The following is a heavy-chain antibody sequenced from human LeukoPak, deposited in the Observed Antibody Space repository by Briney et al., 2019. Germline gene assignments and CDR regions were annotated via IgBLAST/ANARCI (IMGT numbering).Heavy chain of an antibody. D-gene: IGHD1-26*01. CDR3: ARHPVGPTDFDY. CDR2: IYYSGST. CDR1: GGSISSSSYY. V-gene: IGHV4-39*01. Sequence: PSETLSLTCTVSGGSISSSSYYWGWIRQPPGKGLEWIGSIYYSGSTYYNPSLKSRVTISVDTSKNQFSLKLSSVTAADTAVYYCARHPVGPTDFDYWGQGTLVTVSS. J-gene: IGHJ4*02.